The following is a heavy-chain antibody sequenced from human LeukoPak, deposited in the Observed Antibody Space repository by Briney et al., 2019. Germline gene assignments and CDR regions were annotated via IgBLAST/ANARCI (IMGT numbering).Heavy chain of an antibody. CDR2: INHSGST. CDR3: ARHRIVGATNGFDI. D-gene: IGHD1-26*01. CDR1: GGSFSGYY. V-gene: IGHV4-34*01. J-gene: IGHJ3*02. Sequence: SETLSLTCAVYGGSFSGYYWSWIRQPPGKGLEWIGEINHSGSTNYNPSLKSRVTISVDTSKNQFSLKLSSVTAADTAVYYCARHRIVGATNGFDIWGQGTMVTVSS.